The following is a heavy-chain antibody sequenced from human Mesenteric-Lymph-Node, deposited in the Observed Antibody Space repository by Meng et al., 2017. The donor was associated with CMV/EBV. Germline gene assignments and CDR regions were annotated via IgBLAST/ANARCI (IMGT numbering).Heavy chain of an antibody. V-gene: IGHV1-18*01. J-gene: IGHJ5*02. CDR2: ISAYNGNT. Sequence: KGSGYTFTSYGISWVRQAPGQGLEWMGWISAYNGNTNYAQKLQGRVTMTTDTSTSTAYMELRSLRSDDTAVYYCARDKAVAGNWFDPWGQGTLVTVSS. CDR3: ARDKAVAGNWFDP. CDR1: GYTFTSYG. D-gene: IGHD6-19*01.